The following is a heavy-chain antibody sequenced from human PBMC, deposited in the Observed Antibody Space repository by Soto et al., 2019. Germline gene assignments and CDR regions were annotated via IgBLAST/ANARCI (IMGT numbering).Heavy chain of an antibody. D-gene: IGHD3-10*01. Sequence: QVQLQESGPGLVKPSETLSLTCTVSGCSISGYYWTWIRQPPGKGLEWVGSLFYAGTTDYNPSLKSRLTLSLDTSKNHFSLKLRSVTAADPAVYYCARHRGPAPVYWGQGTLVTASS. CDR3: ARHRGPAPVY. CDR2: LFYAGTT. J-gene: IGHJ4*02. V-gene: IGHV4-39*01. CDR1: GCSISGYY.